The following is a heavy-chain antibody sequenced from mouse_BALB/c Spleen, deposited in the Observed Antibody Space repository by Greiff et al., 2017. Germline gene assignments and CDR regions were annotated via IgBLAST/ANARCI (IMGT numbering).Heavy chain of an antibody. D-gene: IGHD2-3*01. CDR3: ARFSYEGYFDV. V-gene: IGHV1S81*02. CDR2: INPSNGRT. Sequence: QVQLQQSGAELVKPGASVKLSCKASGYTFTSYWMHWVKQRPGQGLEWIGEINPSNGRTNYNEKFKSKATLTVDKSSSTAYMQLSSLTSEDSAVYYCARFSYEGYFDVWGAGTTVTVSS. CDR1: GYTFTSYW. J-gene: IGHJ1*01.